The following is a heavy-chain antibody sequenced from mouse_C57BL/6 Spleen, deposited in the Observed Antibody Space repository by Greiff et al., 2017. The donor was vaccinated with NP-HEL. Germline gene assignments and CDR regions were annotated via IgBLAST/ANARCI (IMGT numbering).Heavy chain of an antibody. D-gene: IGHD2-4*01. J-gene: IGHJ2*01. CDR1: GYTFTDYY. V-gene: IGHV1-26*01. CDR2: INPNNGGT. CDR3: ARLGGLGYFDY. Sequence: VQLKQSGPELVKPGASVKISCKASGYTFTDYYMNWVKQSHGKSLEWIGDINPNNGGTSYNQKFKGKATLTVDKSSSTAYMELRSLTSEDSAVYYCARLGGLGYFDYWGQGTTLTVSS.